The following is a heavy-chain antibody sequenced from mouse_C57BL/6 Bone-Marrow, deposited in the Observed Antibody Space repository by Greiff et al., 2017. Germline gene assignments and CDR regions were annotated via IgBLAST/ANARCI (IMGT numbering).Heavy chain of an antibody. CDR3: TTDYGSSYPALGAY. J-gene: IGHJ3*01. Sequence: EVQLQQSGAELVRPGASVKLSCTASGFNIKDDYMHWVKQRPEQGLEWLGWINPENGDTEYASKFQDKATLTADTSSNTAYLQLSSLTSEDTAVYYFTTDYGSSYPALGAYWGQGTLVTVSA. V-gene: IGHV14-4*01. D-gene: IGHD1-1*01. CDR1: GFNIKDDY. CDR2: INPENGDT.